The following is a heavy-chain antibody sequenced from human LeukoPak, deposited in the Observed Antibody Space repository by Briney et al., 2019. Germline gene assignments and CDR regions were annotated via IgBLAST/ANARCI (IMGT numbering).Heavy chain of an antibody. CDR3: AKNDGYAIFGVSDY. Sequence: SGGSLRLSCAASGFTFSSYAMSWVRQAPGKGLEWVSAISGSGGSTYYADSVKGRFTISRDNSKNTLYLQMNSLRAEDTAVYCCAKNDGYAIFGVSDYWGQGTLVNFSS. D-gene: IGHD3-3*01. V-gene: IGHV3-23*01. CDR1: GFTFSSYA. J-gene: IGHJ4*02. CDR2: ISGSGGST.